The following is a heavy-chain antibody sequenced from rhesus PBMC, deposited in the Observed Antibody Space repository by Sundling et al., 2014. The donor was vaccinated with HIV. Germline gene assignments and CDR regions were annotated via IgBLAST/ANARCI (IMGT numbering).Heavy chain of an antibody. CDR3: ARVFLTVFGLVAGLDS. CDR1: GGSLSGYF. Sequence: QVQLQESGPGLVKPSETLSLTCAVSGGSLSGYFWGWIRQPPGKGLEWVGYISGSSGSTDYNPSLKSRVTISTDTSKNQFSLKLSSVTAADTAVYYCARVFLTVFGLVAGLDSWGQGVVVTVSS. CDR2: ISGSSGST. J-gene: IGHJ6*01. V-gene: IGHV4-165*01. D-gene: IGHD3-3*01.